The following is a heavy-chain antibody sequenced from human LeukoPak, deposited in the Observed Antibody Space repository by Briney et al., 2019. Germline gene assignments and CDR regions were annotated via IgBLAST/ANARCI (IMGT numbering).Heavy chain of an antibody. J-gene: IGHJ6*02. CDR3: AKVGYSSSWNYYYYGMDV. Sequence: GGTLRLSCAASGFTFRTYAENWVRQAPGKGLEWVSTISGSGDSTYYADSVKGRFTISRDNSKNTLFLQMTSLRAEDTGVYYCAKVGYSSSWNYYYYGMDVWGQGTTVTVSS. V-gene: IGHV3-23*01. D-gene: IGHD6-13*01. CDR2: ISGSGDST. CDR1: GFTFRTYA.